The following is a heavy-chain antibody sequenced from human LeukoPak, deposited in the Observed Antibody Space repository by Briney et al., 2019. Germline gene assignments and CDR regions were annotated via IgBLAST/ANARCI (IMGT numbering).Heavy chain of an antibody. CDR3: SRYGSGRNLDY. D-gene: IGHD3-10*01. J-gene: IGHJ4*02. V-gene: IGHV3-33*08. CDR1: GFTFSNYA. Sequence: GGSLRLSCAASGFTFSNYAMGWVRQAPGKGLEWVAVIWYDGSNKYYADSVKGRFTISRDNSKNTLYLQMNSLRVEDTAVYYCSRYGSGRNLDYWGQGTLVTVSS. CDR2: IWYDGSNK.